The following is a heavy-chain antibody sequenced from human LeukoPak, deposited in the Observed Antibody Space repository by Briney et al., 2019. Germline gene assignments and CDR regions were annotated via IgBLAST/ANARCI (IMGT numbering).Heavy chain of an antibody. CDR1: GGSISSYY. CDR3: AGGGWGTWWYFDL. CDR2: IYYSGST. V-gene: IGHV4-59*01. J-gene: IGHJ2*01. D-gene: IGHD3-16*01. Sequence: PSETLSLTCTVSGGSISSYYWSWIRQPPGKGLEWIGYIYYSGSTNYNPSLKSRVTISVDTSKNQFSLKLSSVTAADTAVYYCAGGGWGTWWYFDLWGRGTLVTVSS.